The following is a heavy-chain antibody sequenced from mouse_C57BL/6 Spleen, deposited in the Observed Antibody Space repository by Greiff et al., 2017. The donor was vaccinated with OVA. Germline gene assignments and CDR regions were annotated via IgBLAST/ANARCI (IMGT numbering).Heavy chain of an antibody. J-gene: IGHJ1*03. CDR2: INPNNGGT. CDR3: ARADWYFDV. CDR1: GYTFTDYY. V-gene: IGHV1-26*01. Sequence: EVQLQQSGPELVKPGASVKISCKASGYTFTDYYMNWVKQSPGKSLEWIGDINPNNGGTSYNQKFKGKATLTVDKSSSTAYMELRSLTSEDSAVYYCARADWYFDVWGTGTTVTVSS.